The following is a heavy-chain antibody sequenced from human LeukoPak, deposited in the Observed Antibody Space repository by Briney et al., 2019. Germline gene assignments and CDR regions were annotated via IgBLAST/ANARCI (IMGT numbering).Heavy chain of an antibody. Sequence: PSETLSLTCTVSGYSISSGYYWGWIRQPPGKGLEWIGSIYHSGSTYSNPSLKSRVTISGDTSENQFSLRLSSVTAADTAVYYCARASYSYDISGWVPFDYWGQGTLVTVSS. CDR1: GYSISSGYY. CDR3: ARASYSYDISGWVPFDY. CDR2: IYHSGST. J-gene: IGHJ4*02. V-gene: IGHV4-38-2*02. D-gene: IGHD3-22*01.